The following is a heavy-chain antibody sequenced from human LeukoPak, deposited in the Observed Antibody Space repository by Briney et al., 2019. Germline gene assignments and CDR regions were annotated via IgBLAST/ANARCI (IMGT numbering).Heavy chain of an antibody. CDR3: TRNPRGTSPAVDY. J-gene: IGHJ4*02. D-gene: IGHD1-1*01. CDR2: IDYSGST. Sequence: SETLSLTCTVSGGSISSYYWSWIRQPPRKGLDWIASIDYSGSTYYNPSLRSRVTISLDTSKGQLSLTLGSVNAADTAVYYCTRNPRGTSPAVDYWGQGTLVTVSS. V-gene: IGHV4-59*05. CDR1: GGSISSYY.